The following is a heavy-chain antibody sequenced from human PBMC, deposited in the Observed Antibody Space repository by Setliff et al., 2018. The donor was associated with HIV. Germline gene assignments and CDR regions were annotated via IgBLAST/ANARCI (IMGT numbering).Heavy chain of an antibody. CDR2: ISGYNGNT. Sequence: GPSVKVSCKASGYDFTTYGISWVRQAPGQGLEWMGWISGYNGNTKYEQKFQGRVTLTTDTSTSTAYMELRSLTSDDTAVYYCARQSYNVWSGYFNWFDPWGQGTLVTVSS. CDR1: GYDFTTYG. V-gene: IGHV1-18*01. J-gene: IGHJ5*02. CDR3: ARQSYNVWSGYFNWFDP. D-gene: IGHD3-3*01.